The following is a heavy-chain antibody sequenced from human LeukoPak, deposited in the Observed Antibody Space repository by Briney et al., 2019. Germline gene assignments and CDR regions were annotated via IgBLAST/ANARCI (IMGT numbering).Heavy chain of an antibody. CDR1: GDSISSYY. D-gene: IGHD5-12*01. Sequence: SETLSLTCTVSGDSISSYYWSWIRQPAGKGLEWIGRMYIRGSTNYNASLKSRVTMSVDTSKSQFSLNLTSVTAADTAVYYCARMGGYSGYATHWGQGTLVTVSS. CDR3: ARMGGYSGYATH. J-gene: IGHJ4*02. V-gene: IGHV4-4*07. CDR2: MYIRGST.